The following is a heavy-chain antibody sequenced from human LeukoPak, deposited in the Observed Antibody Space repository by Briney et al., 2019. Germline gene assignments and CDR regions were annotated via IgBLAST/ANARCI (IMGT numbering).Heavy chain of an antibody. CDR3: ARGRFYDILTGYNDY. Sequence: GGSLRLSCAVSGFTFSSYAMHWVRQAPGKGLEWVAVISYDGSNKYYADSVKGRFTISRDNSKNTLYLQMNSLRAEDTAVYYCARGRFYDILTGYNDYWGQGTLVTVSS. CDR1: GFTFSSYA. V-gene: IGHV3-30*04. D-gene: IGHD3-9*01. J-gene: IGHJ4*02. CDR2: ISYDGSNK.